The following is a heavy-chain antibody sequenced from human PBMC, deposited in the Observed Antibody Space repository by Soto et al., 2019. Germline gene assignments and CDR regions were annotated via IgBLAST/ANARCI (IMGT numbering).Heavy chain of an antibody. J-gene: IGHJ6*02. CDR3: GKGSAATNYFYYATDV. CDR1: GFTFGIHA. V-gene: IGHV3-23*01. CDR2: ISGSGGST. Sequence: EVQLLESGGGLVQPGGSLRLSCAASGFTFGIHAMSWVRQAPGKGLEWVSFISGSGGSTYYADSVKGRFTISRENSKKTLYLQMNSLRGEDTAVYYCGKGSAATNYFYYATDVWGQGTTVTVSS. D-gene: IGHD2-15*01.